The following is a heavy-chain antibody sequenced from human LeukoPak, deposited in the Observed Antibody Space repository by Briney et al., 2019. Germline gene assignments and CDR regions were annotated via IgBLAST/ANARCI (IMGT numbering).Heavy chain of an antibody. D-gene: IGHD6-19*01. J-gene: IGHJ4*02. CDR1: GFTFTTYW. V-gene: IGHV3-7*01. Sequence: PGGSLRLSCAASGFTFTTYWMSWIRQAPGKGLEWVANMNQDGSEKYYVDSVKGRFTISRDNAKNSLYLEMDSLRAEDMAVYYCVADPGDYWGPGTLVAVSS. CDR2: MNQDGSEK. CDR3: VADPGDY.